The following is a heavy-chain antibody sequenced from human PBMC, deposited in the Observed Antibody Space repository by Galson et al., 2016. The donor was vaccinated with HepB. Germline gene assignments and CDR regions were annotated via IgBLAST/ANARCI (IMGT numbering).Heavy chain of an antibody. CDR3: ARGGTSYSTSSAEFDF. D-gene: IGHD6-6*01. Sequence: SLRLSCAASGFTFSSYAMHWVRQAPGKGLEWVAVISSDATNNYYADSVRGRFTFSRDNSKNTLYMQMSSLRAEDTAMYYCARGGTSYSTSSAEFDFWGQGTLVTASS. CDR1: GFTFSSYA. CDR2: ISSDATNN. J-gene: IGHJ4*02. V-gene: IGHV3-30*04.